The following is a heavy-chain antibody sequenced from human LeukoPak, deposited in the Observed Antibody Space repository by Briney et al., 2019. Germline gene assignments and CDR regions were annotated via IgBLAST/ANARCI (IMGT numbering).Heavy chain of an antibody. J-gene: IGHJ6*03. CDR2: ISGSGGST. CDR1: GFTFSSYA. D-gene: IGHD5-12*01. Sequence: GGSLRLSCAASGFTFSSYAMSWVRQAPGKGLERVSAISGSGGSTYYADSVKGRFTISRDNSKNTLYLQMNSLRAEDTAVYYCAKASGYDSRYYYYYYMDVWGKGTTVTVSS. CDR3: AKASGYDSRYYYYYYMDV. V-gene: IGHV3-23*01.